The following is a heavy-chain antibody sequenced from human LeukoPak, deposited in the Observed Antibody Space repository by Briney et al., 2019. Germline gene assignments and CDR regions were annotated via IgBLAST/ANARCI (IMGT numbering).Heavy chain of an antibody. CDR3: AIPPYYDFWSGYLYYYYGMDV. J-gene: IGHJ6*02. V-gene: IGHV5-51*01. D-gene: IGHD3-3*01. CDR2: IYPGDSDT. Sequence: GESLKISCQGSGYSFTSYWIGWVRQMPGKGLEWMGIIYPGDSDTRYSPSFQGQVTISADKSISTAYLQWSSLKASDTAMYYCAIPPYYDFWSGYLYYYYGMDVWGQGTTVTVSS. CDR1: GYSFTSYW.